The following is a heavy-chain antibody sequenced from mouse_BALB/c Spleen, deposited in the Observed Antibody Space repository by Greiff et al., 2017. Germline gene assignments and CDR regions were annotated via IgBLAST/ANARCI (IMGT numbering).Heavy chain of an antibody. CDR3: ARWTGTYFDY. V-gene: IGHV1-67*01. Sequence: QVQLQQSGPELVRPGVSVKISCKGSGYTFTDYAMHWVKQSHAKCLEWIGVISTYYGNTNYNQKFKGKATMTVDKSSSTAYMVLARLTSEDSAIYYCARWTGTYFDYWAQGTTLTVSS. CDR2: ISTYYGNT. D-gene: IGHD4-1*01. J-gene: IGHJ2*01. CDR1: GYTFTDYA.